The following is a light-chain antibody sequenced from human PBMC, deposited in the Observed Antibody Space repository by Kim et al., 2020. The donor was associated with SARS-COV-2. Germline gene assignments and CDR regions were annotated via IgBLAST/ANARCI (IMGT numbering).Light chain of an antibody. J-gene: IGLJ3*02. CDR3: SSYTSASTVM. Sequence: QSALTQPASVSGSPGQSITISCTGTNTDVGGFDFVSWYQQHPGKVPKLIIYDVTNRPSGVSNRFSASKSDNTASLTISGLQAEDEADYYCSSYTSASTVMFGGGTQLTVL. V-gene: IGLV2-14*03. CDR1: NTDVGGFDF. CDR2: DVT.